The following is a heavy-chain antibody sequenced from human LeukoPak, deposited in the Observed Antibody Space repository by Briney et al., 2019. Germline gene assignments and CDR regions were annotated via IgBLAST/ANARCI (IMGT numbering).Heavy chain of an antibody. CDR3: AKKAAPVSAIRAGFDY. Sequence: GGSLRLSCAASGFTFTSYGMHWVRQAPGKGLEWVAVISYDGITNYYADSVKGRFTVSRDNSENTLYLQMNSLKADDTAVYYCAKKAAPVSAIRAGFDYWGQGTPVTVSS. J-gene: IGHJ4*02. D-gene: IGHD2-21*01. CDR2: ISYDGITN. CDR1: GFTFTSYG. V-gene: IGHV3-30*18.